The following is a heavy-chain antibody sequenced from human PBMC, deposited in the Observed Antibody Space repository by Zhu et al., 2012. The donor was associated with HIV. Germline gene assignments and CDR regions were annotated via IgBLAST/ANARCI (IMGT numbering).Heavy chain of an antibody. Sequence: QVQLQESGPQLVKPSETLSLTCTVSGGSMSSHYWNWVRQPPGKGLQWIGYMYSSGSTKYNFSLKSRVAISLDMSKNQFSLNLSSVTTADTAVYYCARSVKGQLVFDSWGQGALATVSS. CDR3: ARSVKGQLVFDS. J-gene: IGHJ4*02. D-gene: IGHD1-1*01. CDR2: MYSSGST. CDR1: GGSMSSHY. V-gene: IGHV4-59*11.